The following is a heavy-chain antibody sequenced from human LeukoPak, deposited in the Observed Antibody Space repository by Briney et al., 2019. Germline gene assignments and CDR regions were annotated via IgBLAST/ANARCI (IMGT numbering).Heavy chain of an antibody. CDR3: AKDRGYSGYEFDY. Sequence: GGSLRLSCAASGFTFSSYAMSWVRQAPGKGLEWVSAISGSGGSTYYADSVKGRFTISRDNSRNTLYLQMNSLRAEDTAVYYCAKDRGYSGYEFDYWGQGTLVTVSS. CDR2: ISGSGGST. D-gene: IGHD5-12*01. V-gene: IGHV3-23*01. J-gene: IGHJ4*02. CDR1: GFTFSSYA.